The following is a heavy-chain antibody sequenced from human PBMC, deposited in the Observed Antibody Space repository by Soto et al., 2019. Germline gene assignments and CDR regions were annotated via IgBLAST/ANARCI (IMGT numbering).Heavy chain of an antibody. CDR1: GFTFSDDC. J-gene: IGHJ6*02. Sequence: GGSLRLSWAASGFTFSDDCISWIRQAPGKGLEWVSYISSSGTIIYHADSVKGRFTISRDNAKNSLFLQMNSLRAEDTAVYYCARGKSIFYGMDVWGQGTTVTVSS. D-gene: IGHD2-15*01. CDR3: ARGKSIFYGMDV. CDR2: ISSSGTII. V-gene: IGHV3-11*01.